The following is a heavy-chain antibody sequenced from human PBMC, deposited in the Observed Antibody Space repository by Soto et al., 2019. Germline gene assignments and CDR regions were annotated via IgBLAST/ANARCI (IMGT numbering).Heavy chain of an antibody. V-gene: IGHV3-23*01. CDR2: ISASGTGT. Sequence: GGSLRLSCAASGFTFRNYAMTWARQAPGKGLEWVSAISASGTGTYYAASVKGRFTIFRDNSRATLYLQMNNLRAEDTATYYCGKDLRPYGSGTFESWGQGTLVTVSS. CDR3: GKDLRPYGSGTFES. D-gene: IGHD3-10*01. CDR1: GFTFRNYA. J-gene: IGHJ5*01.